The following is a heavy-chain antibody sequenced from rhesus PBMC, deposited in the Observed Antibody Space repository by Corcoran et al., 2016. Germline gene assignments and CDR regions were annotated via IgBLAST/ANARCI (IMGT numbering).Heavy chain of an antibody. CDR3: AGLAAAGTVDY. CDR1: GGSISDDYY. V-gene: IGHV4-106*01. Sequence: QVQLQESGPGLVKPSETLSLTCAVSGGSISDDYYWSWIRQPPGKGLDWIGYIFGSRGRTNCNPSLANRVTISIETSKNRFSLKLSSVTAADTAVYYCAGLAAAGTVDYWGQGVLVTVSS. J-gene: IGHJ4*01. CDR2: IFGSRGRT. D-gene: IGHD6-25*01.